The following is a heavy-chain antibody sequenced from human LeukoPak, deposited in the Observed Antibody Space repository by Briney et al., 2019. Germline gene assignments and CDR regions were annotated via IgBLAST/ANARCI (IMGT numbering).Heavy chain of an antibody. CDR1: GYSISSDYY. J-gene: IGHJ6*03. CDR3: ARQLYVSGSYYAPMDV. CDR2: VHYSGST. V-gene: IGHV4-38-2*02. Sequence: PSETLSLTCTVSGYSISSDYYWGWIRQPPGKGLEWIASVHYSGSTYQNPSLKSRLTISIDTSKNQFSLKLSSVTAADTAVYFCARQLYVSGSYYAPMDVWGKGTTVTISS. D-gene: IGHD3-10*01.